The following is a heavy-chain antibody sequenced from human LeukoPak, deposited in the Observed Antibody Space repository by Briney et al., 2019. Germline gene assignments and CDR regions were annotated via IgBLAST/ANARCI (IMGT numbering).Heavy chain of an antibody. CDR3: AVPRWATVTTSNYYFDY. D-gene: IGHD4-11*01. CDR1: GYTFTSYD. J-gene: IGHJ4*02. V-gene: IGHV1-8*01. Sequence: ASVKVSCKASGYTFTSYDINWVRQATGQGLEWMGWMNPNSGNTGYAQKFQGRVTTTRNTSISTAYMELSSLRSEDTAVYYCAVPRWATVTTSNYYFDYWGQGTLVTVSS. CDR2: MNPNSGNT.